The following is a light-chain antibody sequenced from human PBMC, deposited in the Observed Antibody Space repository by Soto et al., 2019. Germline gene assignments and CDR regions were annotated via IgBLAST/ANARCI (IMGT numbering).Light chain of an antibody. V-gene: IGLV2-8*01. Sequence: QSVLTQPPSASGSPGQSVTISCTETSSDVGAFNFVSWYQQHPGKAPKLMIYQVTKRPSGVPDRFSASKSGNTASLTVSGLQAEDEADYYCSSKAVNSFSVFGTGTKLTVL. CDR1: SSDVGAFNF. J-gene: IGLJ1*01. CDR2: QVT. CDR3: SSKAVNSFSV.